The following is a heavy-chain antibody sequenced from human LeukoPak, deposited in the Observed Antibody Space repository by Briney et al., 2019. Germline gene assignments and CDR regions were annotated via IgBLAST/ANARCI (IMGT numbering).Heavy chain of an antibody. CDR2: INPSGGST. CDR3: ARDSIGAIFGVVNNWFDP. V-gene: IGHV1-46*01. CDR1: GYTFTSYY. Sequence: ASVKVSCKASGYTFTSYYMHWVRQAPGQGLEGMGIINPSGGSTSYAQKFQGRVTMTRDTSTSTVYMELSSLRSEDTAVYYCARDSIGAIFGVVNNWFDPWGQGTLVTVSS. D-gene: IGHD3-3*01. J-gene: IGHJ5*02.